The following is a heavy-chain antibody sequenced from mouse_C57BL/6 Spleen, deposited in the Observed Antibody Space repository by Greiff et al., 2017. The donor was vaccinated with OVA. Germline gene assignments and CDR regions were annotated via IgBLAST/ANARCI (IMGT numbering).Heavy chain of an antibody. Sequence: EVKLVESGGGLVKPGGSLKLSCAASGFTFSDYGMHWVRQAPEKGLEWVAYISSGSSTIYYADTVKGRFTISRDNAKNTLFLQMTSLRSEDTAMYYCAKEGITTVVGPWFAYWGQGTLVTVSA. V-gene: IGHV5-17*01. CDR1: GFTFSDYG. CDR3: AKEGITTVVGPWFAY. CDR2: ISSGSSTI. J-gene: IGHJ3*01. D-gene: IGHD1-1*01.